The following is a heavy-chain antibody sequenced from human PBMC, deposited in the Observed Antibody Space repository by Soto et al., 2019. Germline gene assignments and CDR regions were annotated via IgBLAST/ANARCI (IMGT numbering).Heavy chain of an antibody. CDR1: GFVFSSYG. D-gene: IGHD3-22*01. CDR2: ISYDGRNR. J-gene: IGHJ4*02. Sequence: QVQLVESGGGVVQPGRSLRLSCAASGFVFSSYGIHWVRQAPGKGLEWVAGISYDGRNRYYTDSVKGRFTISRDNSMNTLYLQMNSLRAEDTAVYYCAKGTYYYDSSGYYVFDYWGQGTLVTVSS. V-gene: IGHV3-30*18. CDR3: AKGTYYYDSSGYYVFDY.